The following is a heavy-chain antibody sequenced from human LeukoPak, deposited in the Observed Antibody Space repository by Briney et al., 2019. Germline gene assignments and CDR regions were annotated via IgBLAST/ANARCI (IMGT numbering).Heavy chain of an antibody. D-gene: IGHD2-15*01. CDR3: ASSDIVVVVAAPGSGY. V-gene: IGHV3-30*04. Sequence: PGGSLRLSCAASGFTFSSYAMHWVRQAPGKGLEWVAVISYDGSNKYYADSVKGRFTISRDNSKNTLYPQMNSLRAEDTAVYYCASSDIVVVVAAPGSGYWGQGTLVTVSS. J-gene: IGHJ4*02. CDR2: ISYDGSNK. CDR1: GFTFSSYA.